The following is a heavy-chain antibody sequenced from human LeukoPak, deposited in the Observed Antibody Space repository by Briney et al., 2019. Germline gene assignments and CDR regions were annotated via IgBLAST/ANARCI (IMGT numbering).Heavy chain of an antibody. J-gene: IGHJ3*02. CDR2: IYYSGST. CDR1: GDPISSYY. CDR3: ARHYAVDI. Sequence: SETLSLTCTVSGDPISSYYWSWIRQPPGKGLEWIGNIYYSGSTNYNPSLKSRVTISVDTSKNQFSLKLTSVTAADTAVYYCARHYAVDIWGRGTMVTVSS. V-gene: IGHV4-59*08.